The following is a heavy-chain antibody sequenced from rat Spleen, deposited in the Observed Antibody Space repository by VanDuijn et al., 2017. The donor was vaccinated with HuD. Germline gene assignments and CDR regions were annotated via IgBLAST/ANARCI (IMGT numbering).Heavy chain of an antibody. D-gene: IGHD1-4*01. Sequence: EVQLVESGGGLVQPGRSLKLSCVASGFTFNNHWMSWIRQAPGKGLEWVASISNSGGSIYYPDSVKGRFTISRDNAQNTLYLQMNSLKSEDTATYYWARHGYNWGDYFDYWGQGVMVTVSS. CDR1: GFTFNNHW. J-gene: IGHJ2*01. CDR2: ISNSGGSI. CDR3: ARHGYNWGDYFDY. V-gene: IGHV5-31*01.